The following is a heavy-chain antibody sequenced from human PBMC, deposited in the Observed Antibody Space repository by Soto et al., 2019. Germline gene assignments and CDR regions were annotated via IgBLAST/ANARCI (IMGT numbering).Heavy chain of an antibody. J-gene: IGHJ6*02. D-gene: IGHD6-13*01. V-gene: IGHV3-53*01. Sequence: PGGSLRLSCAASGFTVSSNYMSWVRQAPGKGLEWVSVIYSGGSTYYADSVKGRFTISRDNSKNTLYLQMNSLRAEDTAVYYCAREREVYSSSYGMDVWGQGTTVTVSS. CDR2: IYSGGST. CDR1: GFTVSSNY. CDR3: AREREVYSSSYGMDV.